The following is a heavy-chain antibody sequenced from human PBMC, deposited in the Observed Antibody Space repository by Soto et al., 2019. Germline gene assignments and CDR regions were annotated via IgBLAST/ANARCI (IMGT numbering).Heavy chain of an antibody. Sequence: LXLTCTVSGVSISSDYWSWIRQPPWKGLEWIGYIYHSGSTNYNPSLKSRVTMSVDTSKNQLSLRLSSVTAADTAVYYCARLKNPYYYDASGFYVDYWGQGTLVTVSS. D-gene: IGHD3-22*01. CDR3: ARLKNPYYYDASGFYVDY. J-gene: IGHJ4*02. V-gene: IGHV4-59*01. CDR2: IYHSGST. CDR1: GVSISSDY.